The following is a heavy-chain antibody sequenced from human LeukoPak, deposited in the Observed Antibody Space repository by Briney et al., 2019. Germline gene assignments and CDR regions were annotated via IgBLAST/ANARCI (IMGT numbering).Heavy chain of an antibody. J-gene: IGHJ4*02. Sequence: HPGGSLRLSCAASGFTFSSYEMNWVRQAPGKGLEWVSYISSSGSTIYYADSVKGRFTSSRDNSKNTLYLQMNSLRVEDTAVYYCAKRGSEVGETVAPGDYWGQGTLVTVSS. D-gene: IGHD1-26*01. V-gene: IGHV3-48*03. CDR2: ISSSGSTI. CDR3: AKRGSEVGETVAPGDY. CDR1: GFTFSSYE.